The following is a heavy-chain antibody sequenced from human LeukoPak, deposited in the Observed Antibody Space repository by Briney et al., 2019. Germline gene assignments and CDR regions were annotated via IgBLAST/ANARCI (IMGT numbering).Heavy chain of an antibody. CDR3: ARAPTDDYGDYSFDY. CDR1: GFTFDDYA. CDR2: ISWNSGSI. D-gene: IGHD4-17*01. V-gene: IGHV3-9*01. Sequence: GGSLRLSCAASGFTFDDYAMHWVRQAPGKGLEWVSGISWNSGSIGYADSVKGRFTISRDNAKNSLYLQMNSLRAEDTAVYYCARAPTDDYGDYSFDYWGQGILVTVSS. J-gene: IGHJ4*02.